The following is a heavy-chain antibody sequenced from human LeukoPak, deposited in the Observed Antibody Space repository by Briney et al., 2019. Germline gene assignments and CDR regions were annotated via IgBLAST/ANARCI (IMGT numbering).Heavy chain of an antibody. CDR3: ARGPNIAAAGTDY. Sequence: GASVKVSCKASGYTFTSYAMHWVRQAPGQRLEWMGWINAGNGNTKYSQKFQGRVTITRDTSASTAYMELSSLRSEDTAVYYCARGPNIAAAGTDYWGQGTLVTVSS. CDR2: INAGNGNT. V-gene: IGHV1-3*01. D-gene: IGHD6-13*01. J-gene: IGHJ4*02. CDR1: GYTFTSYA.